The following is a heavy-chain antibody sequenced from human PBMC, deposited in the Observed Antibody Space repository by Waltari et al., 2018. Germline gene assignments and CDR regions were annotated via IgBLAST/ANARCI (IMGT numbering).Heavy chain of an antibody. J-gene: IGHJ5*02. D-gene: IGHD2-15*01. Sequence: QLQLQESGPGLVKPSETLSLTCTVSGGSISSSSYYWGWTRQPPGKGLEWIGSIYYSGSTYYNPSLKSRVTISVDTAKNQFSLKLSSVTAADTAVYYCARDRSDVNWFDPWGQGTLVTVSS. CDR2: IYYSGST. CDR1: GGSISSSSYY. CDR3: ARDRSDVNWFDP. V-gene: IGHV4-39*07.